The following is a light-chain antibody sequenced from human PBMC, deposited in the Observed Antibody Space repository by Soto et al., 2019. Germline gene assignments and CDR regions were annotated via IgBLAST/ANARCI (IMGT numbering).Light chain of an antibody. CDR3: QQYGSSPASLT. Sequence: IALTQSPGTLSLSPGERATLSCRASQSVSSSYLAWYQQKPGQAPRLLIYGASSRATGIPDRFSGSGSGTEFTLTISSPEPEDFAVYYCQQYGSSPASLTLGPGTKVDTK. V-gene: IGKV3-20*01. J-gene: IGKJ3*01. CDR2: GAS. CDR1: QSVSSSY.